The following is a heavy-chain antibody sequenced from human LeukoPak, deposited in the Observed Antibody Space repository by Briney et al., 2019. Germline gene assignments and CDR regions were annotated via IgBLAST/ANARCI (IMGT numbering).Heavy chain of an antibody. J-gene: IGHJ5*02. CDR1: GFSLRTRGVG. CDR2: IYWDDDK. D-gene: IGHD6-19*01. V-gene: IGHV2-5*02. Sequence: VSGPTLVNPTQTLTLTCTFSGFSLRTRGVGVGWIRQPPGKALEWLSLIYWDDDKRYSPSLKSRLTITKDTSKNQVVLTMTNMDPVDTATYYCAHRPLQAGHALFDPWGQGTLVTVSS. CDR3: AHRPLQAGHALFDP.